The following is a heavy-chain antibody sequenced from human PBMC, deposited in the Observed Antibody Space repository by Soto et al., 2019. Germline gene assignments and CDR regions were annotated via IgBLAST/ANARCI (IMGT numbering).Heavy chain of an antibody. CDR1: GGSINTFY. Sequence: PSETRSLTWTVSGGSINTFYWSWGRQPAGKGLGWIGRIFSSGSTSFNPSLESRVAMSVDTSKNHFSLNLSSVTAADMAVYYCAREGSYSAYNFAHGIQLWSFDFWGQGALVTVSS. CDR3: AREGSYSAYNFAHGIQLWSFDF. J-gene: IGHJ4*02. V-gene: IGHV4-4*07. CDR2: IFSSGST. D-gene: IGHD5-12*01.